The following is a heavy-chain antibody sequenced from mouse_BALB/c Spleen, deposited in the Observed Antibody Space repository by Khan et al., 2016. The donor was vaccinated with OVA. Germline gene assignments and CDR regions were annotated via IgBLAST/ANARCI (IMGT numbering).Heavy chain of an antibody. Sequence: EVELVESGGGLVKPGGSLKLSCAASGFTFSSYAMSWVRQTPEKRLEWVASISSGGSTYYPDSVKGRFTISRDNARTILYLQMSSLRSEDTSMYDCTREAYRYDEYYFDYWGQGSTLTVSS. CDR3: TREAYRYDEYYFDY. J-gene: IGHJ2*01. V-gene: IGHV5-6-5*01. D-gene: IGHD2-14*01. CDR1: GFTFSSYA. CDR2: ISSGGST.